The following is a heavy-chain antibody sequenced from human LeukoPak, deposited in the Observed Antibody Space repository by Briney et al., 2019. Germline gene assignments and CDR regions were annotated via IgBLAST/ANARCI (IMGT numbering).Heavy chain of an antibody. V-gene: IGHV1-2*04. Sequence: GASVKVSCKASGYTFTGYYMHWVRQAPGQGLEWMGWINPNSGGTNYAQKFQGWVTMTRDTSISTAYMELSRLRSDDTAVYYCASLRFLDLSRFDPWGQGTLVTVSS. CDR2: INPNSGGT. CDR1: GYTFTGYY. CDR3: ASLRFLDLSRFDP. J-gene: IGHJ5*02. D-gene: IGHD3-3*01.